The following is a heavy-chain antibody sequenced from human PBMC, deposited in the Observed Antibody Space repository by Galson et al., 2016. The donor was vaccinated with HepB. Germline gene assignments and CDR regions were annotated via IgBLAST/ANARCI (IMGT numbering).Heavy chain of an antibody. J-gene: IGHJ4*02. CDR2: IYSGGST. D-gene: IGHD1-26*01. V-gene: IGHV3-66*01. CDR3: ARGYGSYHDY. Sequence: SLRLSCAASGFTVSSNYMSCVRQAPGKGLEWVSVIYSGGSTYYADSVKGRFIISRDNSKNTVYLQMNSLRAEDTAVYYCARGYGSYHDYWGQGIQVTVSS. CDR1: GFTVSSNY.